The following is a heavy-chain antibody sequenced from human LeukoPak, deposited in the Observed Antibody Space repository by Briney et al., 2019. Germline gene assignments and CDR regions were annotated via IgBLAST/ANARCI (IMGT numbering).Heavy chain of an antibody. J-gene: IGHJ6*02. CDR2: ISGSGGTT. CDR1: GLTFNNYA. D-gene: IGHD1-14*01. CDR3: AKVSGGGLYYDGMDV. Sequence: GGSLRLSCAASGLTFNNYAMNWVRQAPGKGLEWVSVISGSGGTTYYADSVKGRFTISRDSSKNTLYLQMNSLRAEDTAVYYCAKVSGGGLYYDGMDVWGQGTTVTVSS. V-gene: IGHV3-23*01.